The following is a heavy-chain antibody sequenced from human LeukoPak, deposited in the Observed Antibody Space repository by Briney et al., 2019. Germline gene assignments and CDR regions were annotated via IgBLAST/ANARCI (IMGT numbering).Heavy chain of an antibody. J-gene: IGHJ4*02. V-gene: IGHV3-23*01. CDR1: GFTFSSYA. Sequence: GGSLRLSCAASGFTFSSYAMSWVRQAPGKGLEWVSAISGSGGSTYYADSVEGRFTISRDNSKNTLYLQMNSLRAEDTAVYYCASSIPFDSSGYYYGDYWGQGTLVTVSS. CDR2: ISGSGGST. CDR3: ASSIPFDSSGYYYGDY. D-gene: IGHD3-22*01.